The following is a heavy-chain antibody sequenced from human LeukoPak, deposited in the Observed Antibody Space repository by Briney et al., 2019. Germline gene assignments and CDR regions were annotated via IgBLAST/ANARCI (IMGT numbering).Heavy chain of an antibody. CDR3: ARSYSGSYRDWFDP. D-gene: IGHD1-26*01. CDR2: IYYIGST. Sequence: SETLSLTCTVSGGSISSYYWSWIRQPPGEGLEWIGYIYYIGSTNYNPSLKSRVTMSVDTSKNQFSLKLSSVTAADTAVYYCARSYSGSYRDWFDPWGQGTLVTVSS. CDR1: GGSISSYY. J-gene: IGHJ5*02. V-gene: IGHV4-59*01.